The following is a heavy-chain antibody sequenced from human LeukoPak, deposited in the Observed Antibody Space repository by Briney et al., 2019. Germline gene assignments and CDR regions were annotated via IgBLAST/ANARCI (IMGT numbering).Heavy chain of an antibody. CDR3: ARSGFHFDY. V-gene: IGHV3-23*01. Sequence: PGGSLRLPCAASGFTFSSCAMSWVRQAPGKGLEWVSAISGSGGSTYYADSVKGRFTISRDNSKNTLYLQMNSLRAEDTAVYYCARSGFHFDYWGQGTLVTVSS. CDR1: GFTFSSCA. D-gene: IGHD3-9*01. CDR2: ISGSGGST. J-gene: IGHJ4*02.